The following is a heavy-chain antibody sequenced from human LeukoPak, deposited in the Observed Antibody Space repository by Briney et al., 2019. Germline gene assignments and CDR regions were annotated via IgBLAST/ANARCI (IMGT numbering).Heavy chain of an antibody. Sequence: GGSLRLSCAASGFTFSSYSMNWLRQAPGKGLEWVSSISSSSSYIYYADSVKGRFTISRDNAKNSLYLQMNSLRAEDTAVCYCARENEMGSYGYDYWGQGTLVTVSS. D-gene: IGHD5-18*01. CDR1: GFTFSSYS. CDR3: ARENEMGSYGYDY. J-gene: IGHJ4*02. CDR2: ISSSSSYI. V-gene: IGHV3-21*01.